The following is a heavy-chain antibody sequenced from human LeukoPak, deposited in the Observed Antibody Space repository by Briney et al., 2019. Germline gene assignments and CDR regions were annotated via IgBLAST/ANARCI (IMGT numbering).Heavy chain of an antibody. J-gene: IGHJ5*02. D-gene: IGHD6-13*01. CDR1: GGSISSSNYY. CDR3: AREVSMKAADSTLFSHWFDT. Sequence: SETLSLTCTVSGGSISSSNYYWGWIRQPPGKGLEWIGSIYYRGNSYSNPSLKSRVTISVDTSKNQFSLKLSSVSVADTAVYYCAREVSMKAADSTLFSHWFDTWGQGTQVTVSS. CDR2: IYYRGNS. V-gene: IGHV4-39*07.